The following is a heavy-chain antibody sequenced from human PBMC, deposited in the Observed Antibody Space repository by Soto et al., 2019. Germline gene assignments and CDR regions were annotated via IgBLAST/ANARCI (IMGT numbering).Heavy chain of an antibody. CDR1: GGSISSAGYS. CDR2: IYHSGTT. Sequence: TLSLTCAVSGGSISSAGYSWSWLGQPTGKGLEWMGYIYHSGTTYHNPSLKSRVTISLDRSKSQFSLNLSSVTAADTAVSYGSTNSGIHNWFDSLGQGTLVTVSS. D-gene: IGHD1-26*01. J-gene: IGHJ5*01. V-gene: IGHV4-30-2*01. CDR3: STNSGIHNWFDS.